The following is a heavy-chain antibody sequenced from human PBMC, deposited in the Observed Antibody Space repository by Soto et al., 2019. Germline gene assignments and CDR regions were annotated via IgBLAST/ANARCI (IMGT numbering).Heavy chain of an antibody. V-gene: IGHV1-69*01. CDR3: ARDKSGGSYYVTTNPFDY. J-gene: IGHJ4*02. CDR1: GGTCSSYA. D-gene: IGHD1-26*01. Sequence: QVQLVQSGAEVKKPGSSVKVSCKASGGTCSSYASSWVRQAPGPGLEWMGGIIPIFGTANYAQKFQGRVTITADESTSTAYMELSSLRSEDTAVYYCARDKSGGSYYVTTNPFDYWGQGTLVTVSS. CDR2: IIPIFGTA.